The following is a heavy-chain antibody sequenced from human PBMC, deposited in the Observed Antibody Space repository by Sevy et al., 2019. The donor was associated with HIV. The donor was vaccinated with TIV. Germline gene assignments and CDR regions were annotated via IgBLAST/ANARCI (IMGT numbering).Heavy chain of an antibody. CDR1: GGSFSGYY. Sequence: SETLSLTCAVYGGSFSGYYWSWIRQPPGKGLEWIGEINHSGSTNYNPSLKSRVTISVDTSKNQFSLKLSSVTAADTGVVYCARGGHHPLRGRYFPKVYYYYGMDVWGQGTTVTVSS. V-gene: IGHV4-34*01. D-gene: IGHD6-19*01. CDR3: ARGGHHPLRGRYFPKVYYYYGMDV. J-gene: IGHJ6*02. CDR2: INHSGST.